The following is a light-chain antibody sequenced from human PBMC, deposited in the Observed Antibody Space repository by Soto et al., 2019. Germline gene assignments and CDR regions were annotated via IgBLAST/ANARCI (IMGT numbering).Light chain of an antibody. J-gene: IGKJ1*01. V-gene: IGKV1-6*01. Sequence: IQMTQSPSTLSASVGDRVTITCRASQSISDWLAWYQQKPGQAPKLLINAASSLQSGVPSRFSGSGSGTDFTLTISSLQPEDFATYHCLQDYNYPLTFGQGTKVDIK. CDR1: QSISDW. CDR2: AAS. CDR3: LQDYNYPLT.